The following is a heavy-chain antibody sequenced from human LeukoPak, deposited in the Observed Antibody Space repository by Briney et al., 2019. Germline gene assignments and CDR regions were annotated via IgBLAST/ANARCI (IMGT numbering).Heavy chain of an antibody. J-gene: IGHJ3*02. CDR2: IKQDGSEK. CDR3: ASGSAFDI. CDR1: GFTYSSYW. Sequence: GGSLRLXCAASGFTYSSYWMSWVRRAPGKGLEWVANIKQDGSEKYYVDSVKGRFTISRDNAKNSLYLQMNSLRAEDTAVYYCASGSAFDIWGQGTMVTVSS. V-gene: IGHV3-7*01.